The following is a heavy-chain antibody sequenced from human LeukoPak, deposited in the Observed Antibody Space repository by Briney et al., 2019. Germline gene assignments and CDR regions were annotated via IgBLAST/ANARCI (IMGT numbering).Heavy chain of an antibody. CDR3: ARHVRYYYGSGSYYSS. D-gene: IGHD3-10*01. J-gene: IGHJ5*02. CDR2: INHSGST. Sequence: SETLSLTCAVYGGSFSGYYWSWIRQPPGKGLEWIGEINHSGSTNYNPSLKSRVTISVDTSKNQFSPKLSSVTAADTAVYYCARHVRYYYGSGSYYSSWGQGTLVTVSS. V-gene: IGHV4-34*01. CDR1: GGSFSGYY.